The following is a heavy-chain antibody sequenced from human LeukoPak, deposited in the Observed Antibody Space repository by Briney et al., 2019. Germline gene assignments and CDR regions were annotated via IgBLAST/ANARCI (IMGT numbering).Heavy chain of an antibody. Sequence: GGSLRLSCAASGFTFSSYAMSWVRQAPGKGLEWVSAISGSGGSTYYADSVKGRFTISRDNSKNTLYLQMNSLRAEDTAVYYCAKDSPPGYYDSSGYYGLFDYWGQGTLVTVSS. J-gene: IGHJ4*02. D-gene: IGHD3-22*01. V-gene: IGHV3-23*01. CDR2: ISGSGGST. CDR1: GFTFSSYA. CDR3: AKDSPPGYYDSSGYYGLFDY.